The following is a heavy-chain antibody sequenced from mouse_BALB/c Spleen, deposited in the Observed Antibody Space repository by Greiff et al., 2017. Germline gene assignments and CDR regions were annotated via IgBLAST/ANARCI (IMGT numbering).Heavy chain of an antibody. V-gene: IGHV1S135*01. Sequence: VQLQQSGPELGKPGASVKISCKASGYSFTGYNMYWVKQSHRKSLEWIGYIDPYNGGTSYNQKSKGKATLTVDKSSSTAYMHLNSLTSEDSAIYYCARDYGRSYGFAYWGQGTLVTVSA. CDR2: IDPYNGGT. J-gene: IGHJ3*01. D-gene: IGHD1-1*01. CDR1: GYSFTGYN. CDR3: ARDYGRSYGFAY.